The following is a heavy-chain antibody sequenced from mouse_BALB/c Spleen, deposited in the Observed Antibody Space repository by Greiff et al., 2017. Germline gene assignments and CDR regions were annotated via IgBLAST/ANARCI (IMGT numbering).Heavy chain of an antibody. Sequence: VKLQESGPGLVAPSQSLSITCTVSGFSLTSYGVHWVRQPPGKGLEWLGVIWAGGSTNYNSALMSRLSISKDNSKSQVFLKMNSLQTDDTAMYYCAREATVVASDFDYWGQGTTLTVSS. V-gene: IGHV2-9*02. D-gene: IGHD1-1*01. CDR2: IWAGGST. CDR1: GFSLTSYG. J-gene: IGHJ2*01. CDR3: AREATVVASDFDY.